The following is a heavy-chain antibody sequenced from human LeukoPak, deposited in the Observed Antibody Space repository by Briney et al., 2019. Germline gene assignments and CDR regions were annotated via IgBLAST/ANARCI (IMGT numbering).Heavy chain of an antibody. V-gene: IGHV1-2*02. CDR2: INPNSGGT. CDR1: GYTFTGYY. J-gene: IGHJ4*02. D-gene: IGHD3-3*01. Sequence: ASVKVSCKASGYTFTGYYMHWVRQAPGQGLEWMGWINPNSGGTNYAQKFQGRVTMTRDTSISTAYMELSRLRSDDTAVYYCARSIGQNPYYDFWSGYYTSYFDYWGQGTLVTVSS. CDR3: ARSIGQNPYYDFWSGYYTSYFDY.